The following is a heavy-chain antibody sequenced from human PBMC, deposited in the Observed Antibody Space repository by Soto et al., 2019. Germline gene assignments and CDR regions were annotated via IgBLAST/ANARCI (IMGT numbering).Heavy chain of an antibody. Sequence: QVQLVQSGAEVKKPGASVKVSCKASGYTFSTYGFSWVRQAPGQGLEWMGWIGADNGDTNYAQNFPGRVTMTTDTSTTTSYGELRSLTSDDTAVDFCARDWKGAEDFDPWGQGTLVTVSS. CDR1: GYTFSTYG. CDR3: ARDWKGAEDFDP. J-gene: IGHJ5*02. CDR2: IGADNGDT. D-gene: IGHD1-1*01. V-gene: IGHV1-18*01.